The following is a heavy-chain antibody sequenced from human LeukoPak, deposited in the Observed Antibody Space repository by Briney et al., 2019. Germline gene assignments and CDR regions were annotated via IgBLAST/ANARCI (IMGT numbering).Heavy chain of an antibody. J-gene: IGHJ4*02. V-gene: IGHV4-59*01. CDR2: VFNNGGT. Sequence: PSETLSLTCSVSGGSIGSYHWNWIRQPSGKGLEWIGIVFNNGGTKHNPSLKSRVAISVDTSKNQFALKLSSVTAAGTAVYYCVASYGGYVLDYWGQGARVIVPS. D-gene: IGHD5-12*01. CDR3: VASYGGYVLDY. CDR1: GGSIGSYH.